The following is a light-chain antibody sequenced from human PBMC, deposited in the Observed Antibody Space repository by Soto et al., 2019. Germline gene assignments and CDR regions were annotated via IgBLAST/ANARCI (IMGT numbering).Light chain of an antibody. CDR1: QGISNW. CDR2: SAY. J-gene: IGKJ4*01. CDR3: QQTNTFLPLT. V-gene: IGKV1-12*01. Sequence: DIQMTQSPSSVSASVGDRVTITCRASQGISNWLAWYQQQPGKAPKLLISSAYTLQSGVPSRFSGGGSGTHFTLIISSLQPEVFATYYCQQTNTFLPLTFGGGTKVEIK.